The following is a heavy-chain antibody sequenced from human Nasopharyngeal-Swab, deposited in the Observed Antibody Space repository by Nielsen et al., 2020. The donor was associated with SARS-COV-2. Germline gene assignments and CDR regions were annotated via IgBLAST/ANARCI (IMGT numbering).Heavy chain of an antibody. D-gene: IGHD6-25*01. CDR2: ISAGSVTI. J-gene: IGHJ4*02. CDR1: GFTFSSYS. Sequence: GESLKISCAASGFTFSSYSMNWVRQAPGKGLEWVSSISAGSVTIHNADSVKGRFTISRDNSKNTLHLQMNSLRAEDTAVYYCAKDLFAERMRDFDYWGQGTLVAVSS. CDR3: AKDLFAERMRDFDY. V-gene: IGHV3-23*01.